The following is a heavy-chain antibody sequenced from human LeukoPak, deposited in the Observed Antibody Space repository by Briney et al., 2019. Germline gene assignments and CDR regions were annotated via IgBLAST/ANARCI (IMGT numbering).Heavy chain of an antibody. CDR1: GGTFSSYA. CDR3: ARDKSPAQGYSSSWPPEALWY. Sequence: TVKVSCKASGGTFSSYAISWVRQAPGQGLEWMGGIIPIFGTANYAQKFQGRVTITADESTSTAYMELSSLRSEDTAVYYCARDKSPAQGYSSSWPPEALWYWGQGTLVTVSS. V-gene: IGHV1-69*13. D-gene: IGHD6-13*01. CDR2: IIPIFGTA. J-gene: IGHJ4*02.